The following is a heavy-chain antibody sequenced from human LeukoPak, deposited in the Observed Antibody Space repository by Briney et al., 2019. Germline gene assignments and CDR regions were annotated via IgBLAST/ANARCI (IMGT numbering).Heavy chain of an antibody. V-gene: IGHV1-46*01. CDR1: GYTFTSYY. CDR2: INPSGGST. J-gene: IGHJ6*03. Sequence: ASVKVSCKASGYTFTSYYMHWVRQAPGQGLEWMGIINPSGGSTSYAQKFQGRVTMTRDMSTSTVYMELSSLRSEDTAVYYCARMRRHNYDFWSGYPYYYMDVWGKGTTVTVSS. CDR3: ARMRRHNYDFWSGYPYYYMDV. D-gene: IGHD3-3*01.